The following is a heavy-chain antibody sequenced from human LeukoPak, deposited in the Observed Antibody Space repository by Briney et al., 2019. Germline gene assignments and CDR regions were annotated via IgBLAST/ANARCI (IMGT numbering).Heavy chain of an antibody. CDR2: IYYSGST. D-gene: IGHD3-22*01. V-gene: IGHV4-39*01. CDR3: ARARSHHYYDSSGYYYYYYGMDV. CDR1: GGSISSSRYY. J-gene: IGHJ6*02. Sequence: SETLSLTCTVSGGSISSSRYYWGWIRQPPGKGLEWIGSIYYSGSTYYNPSLKSRVTISVDTSKNQFSLKLSSVTAADTAVYYCARARSHHYYDSSGYYYYYYGMDVWGQGTTVTVSS.